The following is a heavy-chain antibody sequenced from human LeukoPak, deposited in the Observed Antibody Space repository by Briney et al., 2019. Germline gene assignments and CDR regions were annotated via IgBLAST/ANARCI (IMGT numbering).Heavy chain of an antibody. J-gene: IGHJ5*02. CDR3: AREDYYGDPNWFDP. CDR1: GGSISSYY. CDR2: IYTSGST. V-gene: IGHV4-4*07. D-gene: IGHD4-17*01. Sequence: PSETLSLTCTVSGGSISSYYWSWIRQPAGKGLEWIGRIYTSGSTNYNLSLKSRVTMSVDTSKNQFSLKLSSVTAADTAVYYCAREDYYGDPNWFDPWGQGTLVTVSS.